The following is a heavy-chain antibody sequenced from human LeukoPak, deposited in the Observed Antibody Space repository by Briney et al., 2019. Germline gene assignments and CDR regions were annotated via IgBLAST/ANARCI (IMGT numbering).Heavy chain of an antibody. CDR2: INHSGST. Sequence: PSETLSLTCAVYGGSFSGYYWSWIRQPPGKGLEWIGEINHSGSTNYNPSLKSRVTISLDTSKNQFSLKLSSVTAADTAVYYCARGLDAFDIWGKGTMVTVSS. CDR3: ARGLDAFDI. J-gene: IGHJ3*02. CDR1: GGSFSGYY. V-gene: IGHV4-34*01.